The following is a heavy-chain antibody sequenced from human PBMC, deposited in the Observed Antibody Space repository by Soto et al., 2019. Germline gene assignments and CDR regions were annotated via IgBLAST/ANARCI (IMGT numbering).Heavy chain of an antibody. CDR3: AKIQEDYDFWSGYYTRVSTFDY. Sequence: GGSLRLSCAASGFTFSSYAMSWVRQAPGKGLEWVSAISGSGGSTYYADSVKGRFTISRDNSKNTLYLQMNSLRAEDTAVYYCAKIQEDYDFWSGYYTRVSTFDYWGQGTLVTVSS. CDR2: ISGSGGST. D-gene: IGHD3-3*01. V-gene: IGHV3-23*01. CDR1: GFTFSSYA. J-gene: IGHJ4*02.